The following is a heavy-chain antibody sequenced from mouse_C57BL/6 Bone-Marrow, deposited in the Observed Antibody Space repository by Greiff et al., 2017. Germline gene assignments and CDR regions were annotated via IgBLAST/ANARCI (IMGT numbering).Heavy chain of an antibody. J-gene: IGHJ3*01. CDR1: GYSITSGYE. Sequence: EVMLVQSGPGLVKPSQSLSLTCTVTGYSITSGYEWHWIRHFPGNKLEWMGYISYSGSTNYNPALKSRISLTPETSKNHCFLTLNSVTTEDTATYYCAGVNFPSYWGQGTLVTVSA. D-gene: IGHD1-3*01. V-gene: IGHV3-1*01. CDR2: ISYSGST. CDR3: AGVNFPSY.